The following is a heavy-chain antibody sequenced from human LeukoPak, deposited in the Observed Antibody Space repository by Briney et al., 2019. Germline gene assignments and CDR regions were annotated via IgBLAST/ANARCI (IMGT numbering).Heavy chain of an antibody. D-gene: IGHD1-14*01. CDR3: AGGEPSNPSYYYYGMDV. Sequence: GGSLRLSCAASGFTFSSYAMHWVRQAPGKGLEWVAVISYDGSNKYYADSVKGRFTISRDNSKNTLYLQMNSLRAEDTAVYYCAGGEPSNPSYYYYGMDVWGQGTTVTVSS. J-gene: IGHJ6*02. CDR2: ISYDGSNK. V-gene: IGHV3-30-3*01. CDR1: GFTFSSYA.